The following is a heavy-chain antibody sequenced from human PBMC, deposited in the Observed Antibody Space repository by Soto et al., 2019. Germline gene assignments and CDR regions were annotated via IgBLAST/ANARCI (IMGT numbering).Heavy chain of an antibody. CDR1: GYTFTSYD. CDR2: MNPNSGNT. D-gene: IGHD3-22*01. Sequence: QVQLVQSGAEVKKPGASVKVSCKASGYTFTSYDINWVRQATGQGLEWMGWMNPNSGNTGYAQKFQGRVTMTRNTSISTAYMELSSLRSEDTAVYYCARVLKREASIGYGYWGQVTLVTVSA. CDR3: ARVLKREASIGYGY. J-gene: IGHJ4*02. V-gene: IGHV1-8*01.